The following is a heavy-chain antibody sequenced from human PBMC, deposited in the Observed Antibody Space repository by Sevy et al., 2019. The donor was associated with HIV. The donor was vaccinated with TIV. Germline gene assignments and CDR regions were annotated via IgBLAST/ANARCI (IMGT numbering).Heavy chain of an antibody. J-gene: IGHJ6*02. D-gene: IGHD6-13*01. CDR1: GFTFSSYA. CDR3: ASRRSWPQYYYYYGMDV. Sequence: GGSLRLSCAASGFTFSSYAMHWVRQAPGKGLEWVAVISYDGSNKYYADSVKGRFTISRDNSKNTLYLQMNSLRAEDTAVYYCASRRSWPQYYYYYGMDVWGQGTTVTVSS. V-gene: IGHV3-30-3*01. CDR2: ISYDGSNK.